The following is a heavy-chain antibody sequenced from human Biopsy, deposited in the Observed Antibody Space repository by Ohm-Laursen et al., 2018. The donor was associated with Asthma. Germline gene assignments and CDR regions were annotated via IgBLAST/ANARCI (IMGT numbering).Heavy chain of an antibody. J-gene: IGHJ4*02. V-gene: IGHV4-31*02. CDR3: ARIPRRSGSYFVDY. CDR2: IYHSGTS. D-gene: IGHD3-22*01. Sequence: TLSLICTVSGDSITSGGCCWNWIRQHPGKGLEWIGYIYHSGTSYFNPSLKSRVSFSRDTSKNQFSLRLSSVTAADTAMYYCARIPRRSGSYFVDYWGQGTLVTVSS. CDR1: GDSITSGGCC.